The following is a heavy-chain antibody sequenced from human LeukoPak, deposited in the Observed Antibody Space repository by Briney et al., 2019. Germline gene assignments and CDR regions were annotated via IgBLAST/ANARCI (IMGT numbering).Heavy chain of an antibody. D-gene: IGHD5-18*01. V-gene: IGHV1-8*02. J-gene: IGHJ6*02. CDR1: GYTFTGYY. CDR2: MNPNSGNT. Sequence: ASVKVSCKASGYTFTGYYMHWVRQAPGQGLEWMGWMNPNSGNTGYAQKFQGRVTMTRNTSISTAYMELSSLRSEDTAVYYCATPGYSYGYYYYGMDVWGQGTTVTVSS. CDR3: ATPGYSYGYYYYGMDV.